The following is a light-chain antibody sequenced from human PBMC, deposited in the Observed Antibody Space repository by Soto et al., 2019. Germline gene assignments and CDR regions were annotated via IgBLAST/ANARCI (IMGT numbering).Light chain of an antibody. Sequence: QSVLTQPASVSGSPGQSIPIPCTGNSNEVGAYEYVSWYQQHPDKAPKLMIYEVSNRPSGVSNRFSGSKSVNTATLTISGLQADDEADYYCSSYTSSSTRVFGTGTKVTVL. V-gene: IGLV2-14*03. CDR1: SNEVGAYEY. J-gene: IGLJ1*01. CDR2: EVS. CDR3: SSYTSSSTRV.